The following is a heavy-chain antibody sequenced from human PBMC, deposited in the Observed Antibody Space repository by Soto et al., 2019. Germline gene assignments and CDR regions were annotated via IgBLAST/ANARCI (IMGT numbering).Heavy chain of an antibody. CDR3: ARGPEYYYGGSGYVEQ. D-gene: IGHD3-22*01. V-gene: IGHV4-34*01. Sequence: SETLSLTCAVYGGSFSGYYWNWIRQAPGKGLEWIGEINHGGSTNYNPSLKSRVTMSLDTSKNEFSLKLTSVTAADTSVYYCARGPEYYYGGSGYVEQWGRGTLVTVS. CDR2: INHGGST. CDR1: GGSFSGYY. J-gene: IGHJ4*02.